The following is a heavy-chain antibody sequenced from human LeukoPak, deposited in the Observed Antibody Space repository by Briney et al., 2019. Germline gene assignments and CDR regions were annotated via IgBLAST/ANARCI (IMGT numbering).Heavy chain of an antibody. V-gene: IGHV3-48*01. CDR2: ISSSSSTI. Sequence: GGSLRLSCAASGFSVNNNYMSWVRQAPGKGLEWVSYISSSSSTIYYADSVKGRFTISRDNAKNSLYLQMNSLRAEDTAVYYCARVMIVVVTGVDAFDIWGQGTMVTVSS. CDR3: ARVMIVVVTGVDAFDI. CDR1: GFSVNNNY. D-gene: IGHD3-22*01. J-gene: IGHJ3*02.